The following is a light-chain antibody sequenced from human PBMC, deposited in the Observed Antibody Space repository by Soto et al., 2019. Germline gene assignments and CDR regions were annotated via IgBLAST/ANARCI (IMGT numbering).Light chain of an antibody. Sequence: QSVLTQPPSASGTPRQRVTISCSGNSSNIGKNAVNWYQHLPGKAPKLLIYYDDLLPSGVSDRFSGSKSGTSASLAISGLQSDDEGDYYCAAWDDSLNVVLFGGGTKLTVL. CDR2: YDD. V-gene: IGLV1-36*01. J-gene: IGLJ3*02. CDR3: AAWDDSLNVVL. CDR1: SSNIGKNA.